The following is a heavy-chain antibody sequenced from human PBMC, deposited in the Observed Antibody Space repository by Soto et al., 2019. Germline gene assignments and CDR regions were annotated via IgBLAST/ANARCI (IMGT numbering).Heavy chain of an antibody. CDR3: AKDDGNWNDRRFDP. CDR2: IKQDVGEK. J-gene: IGHJ5*02. Sequence: EVQLAESGGGLVQPGGSLRLSCAASGFTFSSYWMSWVRQAPGKGLEWVANIKQDVGEKYYVDSVKGRFTISRDNAKNALYLQMSSLRGDDTAVYYCAKDDGNWNDRRFDPWGQGTLVTVSS. D-gene: IGHD1-20*01. CDR1: GFTFSSYW. V-gene: IGHV3-7*03.